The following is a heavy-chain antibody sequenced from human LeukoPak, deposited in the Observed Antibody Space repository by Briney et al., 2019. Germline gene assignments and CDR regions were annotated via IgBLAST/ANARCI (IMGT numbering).Heavy chain of an antibody. Sequence: PGGSLRLSCAASGFTVSYNYMTWVRQAPGKGLEWVSLIHSGGNTDYADPVKGRFTISRANSQSTVYPQMNSLRAEDTAMYYCARLALGGDHYDSSGSLFYFDYWGQGTLVTVSS. D-gene: IGHD3-22*01. V-gene: IGHV3-53*01. CDR3: ARLALGGDHYDSSGSLFYFDY. CDR2: IHSGGNT. CDR1: GFTVSYNY. J-gene: IGHJ4*02.